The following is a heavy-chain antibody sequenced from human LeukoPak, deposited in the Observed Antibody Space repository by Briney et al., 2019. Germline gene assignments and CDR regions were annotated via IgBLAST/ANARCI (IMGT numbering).Heavy chain of an antibody. J-gene: IGHJ4*02. D-gene: IGHD2-21*02. V-gene: IGHV3-23*01. CDR1: GFTFSSYA. Sequence: PGGSLRLSCAASGFTFSSYAMSWVRQAPGKGLEWVSAISGSGGSTYYADSVKGRFTISRDNSKNTLYLQMNSLRAEDTAVYYCAKDLLAYCGGDCSYFDYWGQGTLVTVSS. CDR3: AKDLLAYCGGDCSYFDY. CDR2: ISGSGGST.